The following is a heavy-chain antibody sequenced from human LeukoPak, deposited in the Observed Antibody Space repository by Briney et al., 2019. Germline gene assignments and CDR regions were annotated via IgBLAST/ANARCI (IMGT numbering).Heavy chain of an antibody. CDR2: IGGSGGST. V-gene: IGHV3-23*01. Sequence: GGSLRLSCAASGFTFSSYGMSWVRQAPGKGLEWVSTIGGSGGSTYYADSVKGRFTISRDNSKNTLYLQMNSLRAEDTALYYCAKDQLATTYYWGQGTLVTVSS. CDR3: AKDQLATTYY. J-gene: IGHJ4*02. CDR1: GFTFSSYG. D-gene: IGHD5-24*01.